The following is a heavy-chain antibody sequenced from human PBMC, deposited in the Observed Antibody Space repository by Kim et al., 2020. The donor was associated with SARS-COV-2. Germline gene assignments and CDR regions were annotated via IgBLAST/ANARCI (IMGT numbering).Heavy chain of an antibody. J-gene: IGHJ4*02. Sequence: DALKGRFTTSREHSKNTLYLRMNSLRAEDTAVYYCAKDRYYYDSSGYLDYWGQGTLVTVSS. CDR3: AKDRYYYDSSGYLDY. D-gene: IGHD3-22*01. V-gene: IGHV3-30*02.